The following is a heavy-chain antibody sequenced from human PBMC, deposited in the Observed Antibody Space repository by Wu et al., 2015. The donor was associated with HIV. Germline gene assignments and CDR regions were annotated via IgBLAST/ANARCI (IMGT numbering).Heavy chain of an antibody. Sequence: QVQLVQSGAEVKKPGASVKVSCKVSGYTFIGYYMHWVRQAPGQGLEWMGWINPNSGGTNYAQKFQGRVTMTRDTSISTAYMELSRLTSDDTAIYYCARDELFRVDDAFDMWGQGTMVIVSS. V-gene: IGHV1-2*02. CDR3: ARDELFRVDDAFDM. D-gene: IGHD2-15*01. J-gene: IGHJ3*02. CDR2: INPNSGGT. CDR1: GYTFIGYY.